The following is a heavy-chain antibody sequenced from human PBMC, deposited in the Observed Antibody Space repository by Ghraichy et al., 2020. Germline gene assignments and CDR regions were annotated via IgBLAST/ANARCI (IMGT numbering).Heavy chain of an antibody. J-gene: IGHJ3*02. CDR2: IYYSGST. Sequence: SETLSLTCTVSGGSINTYYLSWIRQPPGKELEWIGYIYYSGSTHYNPSLESRVTISLDTSKKQFSLKLSSVTAADTAVYYCARSYRTVTLDAFDIWGQGTMVTVSS. CDR3: ARSYRTVTLDAFDI. V-gene: IGHV4-59*01. D-gene: IGHD4-11*01. CDR1: GGSINTYY.